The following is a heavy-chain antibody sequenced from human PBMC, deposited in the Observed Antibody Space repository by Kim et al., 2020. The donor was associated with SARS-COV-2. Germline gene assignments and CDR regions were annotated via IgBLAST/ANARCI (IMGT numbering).Heavy chain of an antibody. Sequence: STSYNPSLKSRVTISVDTSKNQFSLKLSSVTAADTAVYYCARHLEDAFDIWGQGTMVTVSS. V-gene: IGHV4-39*01. CDR2: ST. J-gene: IGHJ3*02. CDR3: ARHLEDAFDI.